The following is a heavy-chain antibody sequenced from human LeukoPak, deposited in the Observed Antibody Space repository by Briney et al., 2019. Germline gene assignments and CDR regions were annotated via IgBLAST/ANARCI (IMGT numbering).Heavy chain of an antibody. CDR2: IYPGDSDT. J-gene: IGHJ3*02. CDR1: GYSFTSYW. CDR3: ARRRGMAARPGGIGAFDI. V-gene: IGHV5-51*01. Sequence: GESLKISCKGSGYSFTSYWIGWVRQMPGKGLEWMGIIYPGDSDTRYSPSFQGQVTISADKSISTAYLQWSSLKASDTAMYYCARRRGMAARPGGIGAFDIWGQGTMVTVSS. D-gene: IGHD6-6*01.